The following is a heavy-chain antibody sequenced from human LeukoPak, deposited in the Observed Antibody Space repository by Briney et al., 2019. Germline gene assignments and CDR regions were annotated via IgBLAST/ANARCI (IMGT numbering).Heavy chain of an antibody. CDR3: ARGVPAAMSRYYYGSGSYNWFDP. CDR1: GGSISSGSYY. D-gene: IGHD3-10*01. V-gene: IGHV4-61*02. J-gene: IGHJ5*02. CDR2: IYTSGST. Sequence: PSQTLSLTCTVSGGSISSGSYYWSWIRQPAGKGLKWIGRIYTSGSTNYNPSLKSRVTISVDTSKNQFSLKLSSVTAADTAVYYCARGVPAAMSRYYYGSGSYNWFDPWGQGTLVTVSS.